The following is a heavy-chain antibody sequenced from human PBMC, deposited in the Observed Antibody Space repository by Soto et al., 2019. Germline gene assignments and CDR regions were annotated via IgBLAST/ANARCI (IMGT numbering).Heavy chain of an antibody. V-gene: IGHV2-5*02. Sequence: QITLKESGPTLVKPTQTLTLTCTFSGFSLSTTGVGVGWIRQPPGKALEWLALIYWDDDKRYNPSLKSRLTITNDTSKNHGVLTMTNMDPVDTATYYCGHRREGSSWSYFDYWGQGSLVTVSS. J-gene: IGHJ4*02. CDR2: IYWDDDK. CDR1: GFSLSTTGVG. CDR3: GHRREGSSWSYFDY. D-gene: IGHD6-13*01.